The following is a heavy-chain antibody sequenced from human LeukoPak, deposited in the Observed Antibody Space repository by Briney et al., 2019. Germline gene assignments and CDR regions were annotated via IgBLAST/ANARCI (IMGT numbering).Heavy chain of an antibody. CDR2: IYYSGNS. CDR1: GGSISTYY. Sequence: SETLSLTCTVSGGSISTYYWSWIRQPPGKGLEWIGYIYYSGNSNYNPSLKRRVTISVDTSKTQFSLKLSSVTAADTAVYYCAGLGASGNGYLSWFDPWGQGTLVTVSS. CDR3: AGLGASGNGYLSWFDP. V-gene: IGHV4-59*01. J-gene: IGHJ5*02. D-gene: IGHD3-22*01.